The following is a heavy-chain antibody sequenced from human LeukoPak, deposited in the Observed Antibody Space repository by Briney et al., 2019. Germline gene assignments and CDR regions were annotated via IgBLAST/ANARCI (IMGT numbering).Heavy chain of an antibody. CDR3: ARDRGEVGATPIDY. Sequence: PGRSLRLSCAASGFTFSSYGMHWVRQAPGKGLEWVAVISYDGSNKYYADSVKGRFTISRDNSKNTLYLQMNSLRAEDTAVYYCARDRGEVGATPIDYWGQGTLVTVSS. J-gene: IGHJ4*02. D-gene: IGHD1-26*01. CDR1: GFTFSSYG. CDR2: ISYDGSNK. V-gene: IGHV3-30*03.